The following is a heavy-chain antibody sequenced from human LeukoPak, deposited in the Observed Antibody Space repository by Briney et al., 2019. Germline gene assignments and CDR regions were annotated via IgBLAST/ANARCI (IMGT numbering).Heavy chain of an antibody. CDR2: IKQDGSKK. CDR1: GLILSILW. CDR3: ARDYVAGSSGYAY. J-gene: IGHJ4*02. Sequence: QYGRSLRLSCAASGLILSILWMSCVRQAPGKGLEWVANIKQDGSKKYYVDSVKGRFTISRDNAKNSLYLQMNSLRDEDTAVYYCARDYVAGSSGYAYWGQGTLVTVSS. V-gene: IGHV3-7*01. D-gene: IGHD3-22*01.